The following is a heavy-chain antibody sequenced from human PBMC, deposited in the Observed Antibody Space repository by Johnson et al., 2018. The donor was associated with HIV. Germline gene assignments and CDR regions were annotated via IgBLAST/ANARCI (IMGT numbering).Heavy chain of an antibody. V-gene: IGHV3-30*04. J-gene: IGHJ3*02. CDR2: VSYDGSVK. CDR1: GFTFSSYA. CDR3: ARDTRDLDAFDI. Sequence: VQLVESGGGLVQPGRSLRLSCAASGFTFSSYAMHWVRQAPGKGLEWVALVSYDGSVKYYADSVKGRFTISRDNSKNTLYLQMNSLRAEDTAVYYCARDTRDLDAFDIWGQGTMVTVSS. D-gene: IGHD2-15*01.